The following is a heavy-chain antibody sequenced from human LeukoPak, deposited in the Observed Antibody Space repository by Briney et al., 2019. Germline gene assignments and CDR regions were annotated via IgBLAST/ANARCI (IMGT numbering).Heavy chain of an antibody. V-gene: IGHV1-46*01. CDR2: IDPNDAST. Sequence: ASVKVSCKASGYTFSSYYMRWARQAPGQGLEWVGRIDPNDASTIYARNLQGRVTITSDTSTSTVYMELSSLRSEDTAAYYCARGGPYHGWDYWGQGTLVTVSS. D-gene: IGHD2-15*01. J-gene: IGHJ4*02. CDR1: GYTFSSYY. CDR3: ARGGPYHGWDY.